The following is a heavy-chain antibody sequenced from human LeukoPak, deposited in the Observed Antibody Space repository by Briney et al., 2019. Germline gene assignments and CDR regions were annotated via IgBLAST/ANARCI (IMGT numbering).Heavy chain of an antibody. Sequence: PGGSLRLSCAASGFTFSSYSMNWVRQAPGKGLEWVSSISSSSSYIYYADSVKGRFTISRDNAKNSLYLQMNSLRAEDTAVYYCARDDNLGRELDYWGQGTLVTVSP. CDR2: ISSSSSYI. CDR3: ARDDNLGRELDY. V-gene: IGHV3-21*01. J-gene: IGHJ4*02. CDR1: GFTFSSYS. D-gene: IGHD1-1*01.